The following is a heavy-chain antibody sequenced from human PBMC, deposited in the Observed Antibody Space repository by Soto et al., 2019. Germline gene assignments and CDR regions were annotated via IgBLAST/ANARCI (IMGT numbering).Heavy chain of an antibody. CDR3: AKEVGIAGTDTRGDFDY. Sequence: EVQLLESGGGLVQPGGSLRLSCAASGFTFSSHAMRWVRQAPGKGLERVSVISGSAGSTYYADAVRGRFTISRDNSKNTLDLHMNSLRAEDTAIYYCAKEVGIAGTDTRGDFDYWGQGTLVTVSS. D-gene: IGHD6-13*01. V-gene: IGHV3-23*01. CDR2: ISGSAGST. CDR1: GFTFSSHA. J-gene: IGHJ4*02.